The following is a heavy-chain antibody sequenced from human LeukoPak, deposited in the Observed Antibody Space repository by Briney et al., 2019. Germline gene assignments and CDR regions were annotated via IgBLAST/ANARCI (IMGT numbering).Heavy chain of an antibody. CDR2: INHSGST. V-gene: IGHV4-34*01. J-gene: IGHJ4*02. CDR3: ARAGRITIFGVVIPYSYYFDY. Sequence: SETLSLTCAVYGGSFSGYYWSWIRQPPGKGLEWIGEINHSGSTNYNPSLKSRVTISVDTSKNQFSLKLSSVTAADTAVYYCARAGRITIFGVVIPYSYYFDYWGQGTLVTVSS. D-gene: IGHD3-3*01. CDR1: GGSFSGYY.